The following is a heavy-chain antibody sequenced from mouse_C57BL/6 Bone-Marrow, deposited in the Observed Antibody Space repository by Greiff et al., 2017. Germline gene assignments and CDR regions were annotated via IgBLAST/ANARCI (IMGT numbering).Heavy chain of an antibody. CDR3: ARGRITTVVRYFDV. Sequence: VQLQESGAELMKPGASVKLSCKATGYTFTGYWIEWVKQRPGHGLEGIGEILPGSGSTHYNEKFKGKATFTADTSYNTAYMQLSSLTTEESAIYYCARGRITTVVRYFDVWGTGTTVTVSS. J-gene: IGHJ1*03. V-gene: IGHV1-9*01. CDR2: ILPGSGST. D-gene: IGHD1-1*01. CDR1: GYTFTGYW.